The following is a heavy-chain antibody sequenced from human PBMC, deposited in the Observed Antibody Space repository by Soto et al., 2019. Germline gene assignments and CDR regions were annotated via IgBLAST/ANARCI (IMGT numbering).Heavy chain of an antibody. CDR3: AIQSAWDSSGWNWFDP. V-gene: IGHV1-8*01. J-gene: IGHJ5*02. Sequence: ASVKVSCKASGYTFTSYDINWVRQATGQGLEWMGWMNPNSGNTGYAQKFQGRATMTRNTSISTAYMELSSLRSEDTAVYYCAIQSAWDSSGWNWFDPWGQGTLVTVSS. D-gene: IGHD6-19*01. CDR2: MNPNSGNT. CDR1: GYTFTSYD.